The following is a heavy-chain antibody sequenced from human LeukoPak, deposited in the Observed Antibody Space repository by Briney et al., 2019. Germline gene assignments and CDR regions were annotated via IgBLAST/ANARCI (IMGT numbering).Heavy chain of an antibody. V-gene: IGHV3-30*04. CDR1: GFTFSSYA. Sequence: GGSLRLSCAASGFTFSSYAMHWVRQAPGKGLEWVAVISYDGSNKYYADSVKGRFTISRDNSKNTLYLQMNSLRAEDTAVYYCARKHDEGGYSGYDDAFDIWGQGTMVTVSS. D-gene: IGHD5-12*01. CDR2: ISYDGSNK. J-gene: IGHJ3*02. CDR3: ARKHDEGGYSGYDDAFDI.